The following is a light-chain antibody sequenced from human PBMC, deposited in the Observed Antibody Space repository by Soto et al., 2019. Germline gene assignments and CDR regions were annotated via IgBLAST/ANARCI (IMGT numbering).Light chain of an antibody. CDR3: QQYNNWPPWT. J-gene: IGKJ1*01. V-gene: IGKV3-15*01. Sequence: DIVMTQSPATLSVSPGERVTLSCRASQSVSSNLAWYQQKPGQAPRLLIYSASTRATGIPARFSGSGSGTEFILTISSLQSEDFAVYYCQQYNNWPPWTFGQGTKVEIK. CDR1: QSVSSN. CDR2: SAS.